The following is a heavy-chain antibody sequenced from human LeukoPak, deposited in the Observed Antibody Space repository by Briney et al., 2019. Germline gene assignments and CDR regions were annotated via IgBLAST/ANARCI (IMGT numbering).Heavy chain of an antibody. CDR3: ARGGARVFDY. D-gene: IGHD6-6*01. V-gene: IGHV4-34*01. J-gene: IGHJ4*02. CDR2: INHSGST. CDR1: GGSFSGYY. Sequence: PSETLSLTCAVYGGSFSGYYWSWIRQPPGKGLEWIGEINHSGSTNYNPSLKSRVTISVDTSKNQFSLKLSSVTAADTAVCYCARGGARVFDYWGQGTLVTVSS.